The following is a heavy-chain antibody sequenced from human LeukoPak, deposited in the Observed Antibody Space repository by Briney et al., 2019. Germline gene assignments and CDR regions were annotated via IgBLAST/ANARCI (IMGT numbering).Heavy chain of an antibody. CDR1: GYTFTNYG. V-gene: IGHV1-18*01. Sequence: ASVTVSCKASGYTFTNYGITWVRQAPGQGLEWMGWISGYNGHTNYAQRLQGRVTMTTDTSTSTAYMELRSLSSDDTAVYYCARTGTGGYYYDRSGYSLDYWGQGTPVTVSS. CDR2: ISGYNGHT. J-gene: IGHJ4*02. CDR3: ARTGTGGYYYDRSGYSLDY. D-gene: IGHD3-22*01.